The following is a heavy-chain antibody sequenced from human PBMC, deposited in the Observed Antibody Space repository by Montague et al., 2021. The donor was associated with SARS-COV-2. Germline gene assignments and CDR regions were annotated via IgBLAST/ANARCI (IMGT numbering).Heavy chain of an antibody. CDR2: ISYDGSDK. Sequence: SLRLSCAASGFTFSSYSMNWVRQAPGKGLEWVAVISYDGSDKYYADSVKGRFTISRDNSKNTLYLQMNSLRAEDTAVYYCARDREITMVRGAPLYGMDVWGQGTLVTVS. D-gene: IGHD3-10*01. CDR1: GFTFSSYS. V-gene: IGHV3-30*03. J-gene: IGHJ6*02. CDR3: ARDREITMVRGAPLYGMDV.